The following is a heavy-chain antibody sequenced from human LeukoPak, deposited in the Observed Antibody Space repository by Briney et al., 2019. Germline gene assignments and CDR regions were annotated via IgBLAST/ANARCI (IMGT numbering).Heavy chain of an antibody. D-gene: IGHD2-15*01. CDR2: MNPNSGKT. CDR3: ARLRQAATISYYYSYYMDV. V-gene: IGHV1-8*03. Sequence: ASVKVSCKASGYTFTNYEITWVRRATGQGLERMGWMNPNSGKTAYAQKFRGRVTISRDASMSTAYMELSRLTSEDTAVYYCARLRQAATISYYYSYYMDVWGKGTTVTVSS. CDR1: GYTFTNYE. J-gene: IGHJ6*03.